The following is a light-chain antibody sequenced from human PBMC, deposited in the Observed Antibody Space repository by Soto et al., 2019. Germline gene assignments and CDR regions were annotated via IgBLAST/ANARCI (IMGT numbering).Light chain of an antibody. CDR3: QQYNNWPLT. Sequence: EIVVTQSPATRSVSPGERATLSCRASQSVSGNLAWYQQKPGQAPRLLIYGASTRATGIPARFSGSGSGTDFTLTISSLQSEDFAIYYCQQYNNWPLTFGQGTRLEIE. V-gene: IGKV3-15*01. CDR1: QSVSGN. CDR2: GAS. J-gene: IGKJ5*01.